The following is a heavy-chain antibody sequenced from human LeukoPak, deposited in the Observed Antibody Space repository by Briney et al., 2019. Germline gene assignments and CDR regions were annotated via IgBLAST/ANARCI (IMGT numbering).Heavy chain of an antibody. D-gene: IGHD3-10*01. CDR3: ATSGVWFGESPITDV. CDR1: GFTFSSYA. Sequence: QAGGSLRLSCAASGFTFSSYAMSWVRQAPGKGLEWVSAISGSGGSTYYADSVKGRFTISRDNSKNTLYLQMNSLRAEDTAVYYCATSGVWFGESPITDVWGQGTTVTVSS. J-gene: IGHJ6*02. CDR2: ISGSGGST. V-gene: IGHV3-23*01.